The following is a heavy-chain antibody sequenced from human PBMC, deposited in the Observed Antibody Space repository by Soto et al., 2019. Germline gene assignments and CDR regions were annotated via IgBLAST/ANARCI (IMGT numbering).Heavy chain of an antibody. V-gene: IGHV1-69*06. CDR3: ARGAVDTAMVTSFFYYNYGMDV. J-gene: IGHJ6*02. CDR1: GGTFSSYA. D-gene: IGHD5-18*01. CDR2: TIPIFVRA. Sequence: QVQLVQSGAAVKKPGSSVKVSCKASGGTFSSYAISWVRQAPGQGLEWMGGTIPIFVRANYAQKLQGRVMITADKSTSTAYMELSSLRSEDTAVYYCARGAVDTAMVTSFFYYNYGMDVWGQGTTVTVSS.